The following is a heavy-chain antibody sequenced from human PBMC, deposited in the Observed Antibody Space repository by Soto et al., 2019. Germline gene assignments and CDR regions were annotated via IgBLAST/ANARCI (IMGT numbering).Heavy chain of an antibody. D-gene: IGHD6-6*01. J-gene: IGHJ5*02. Sequence: QITLKESGPLLVEPTQTLTLTCSFSGFSLTTGGVGVGWLRQAPGKALECLGIIYWDNDRRYNPSLKERLTITKGASKNQLALPMTYMEPVDTATYYWPHRVPYSSYWDVGWFDTWGQGTLVTVS. CDR3: PHRVPYSSYWDVGWFDT. CDR1: GFSLTTGGVG. CDR2: IYWDNDR. V-gene: IGHV2-5*02.